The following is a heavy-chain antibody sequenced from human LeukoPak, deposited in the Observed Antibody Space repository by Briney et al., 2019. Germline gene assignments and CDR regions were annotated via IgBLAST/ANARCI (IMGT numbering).Heavy chain of an antibody. CDR3: ARDFPTITSWYYFDY. D-gene: IGHD2-2*01. Sequence: GVLRLSCGASGVNIDDYYMSWIRQAPGKGVEWVSHISLSGGTIHYADSVGGRFTVSRDNAKNSVYLQMNSLRAEDTAVYYCARDFPTITSWYYFDYWGQGALVVVSS. J-gene: IGHJ4*02. CDR1: GVNIDDYY. CDR2: ISLSGGTI. V-gene: IGHV3-11*01.